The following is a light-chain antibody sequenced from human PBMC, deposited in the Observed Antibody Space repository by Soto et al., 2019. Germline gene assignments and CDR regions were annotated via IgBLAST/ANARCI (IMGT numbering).Light chain of an antibody. V-gene: IGKV3-20*01. CDR1: QSVSGNY. CDR3: HQYGDAPHT. J-gene: IGKJ2*01. CDR2: LAS. Sequence: NVLTQSPGSLSLSPGERATLSCRARQSVSGNYFAWYQQKPGQTPRLLIYLASSRANGIPDRFRGSGSGTDFTLSISRLEPEDSAVYYCHQYGDAPHTFGQGTKLEIK.